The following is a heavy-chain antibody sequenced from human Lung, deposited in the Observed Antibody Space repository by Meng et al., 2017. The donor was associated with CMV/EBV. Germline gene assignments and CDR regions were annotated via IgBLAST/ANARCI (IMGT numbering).Heavy chain of an antibody. CDR2: IDPNGGGT. Sequence: SVXVSXXASEYTFTAYYIHWVRQDPGQGLEWMGWIDPNGGGTNYAQKFQDRVTMTSDTSIRTAYMELSRLRSDDAALYYCARERYLVPAASPDYYYYGMDGWGQRXTVTVSS. D-gene: IGHD2-2*01. CDR1: EYTFTAYY. CDR3: ARERYLVPAASPDYYYYGMDG. J-gene: IGHJ6*02. V-gene: IGHV1-2*02.